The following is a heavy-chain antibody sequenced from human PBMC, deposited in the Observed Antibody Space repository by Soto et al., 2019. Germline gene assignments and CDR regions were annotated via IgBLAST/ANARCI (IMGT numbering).Heavy chain of an antibody. D-gene: IGHD3-16*01. CDR3: GRDRRIYYADPQDECVASDYEG. Sequence: QVQLIQSEAEVKKPGSSVRVSCTASGGIFGSHGFSWVRQAPGHRLEWVGGFIPIFRTLTYTEKFQARVRIAADESTNTVYLDVSSLTSEDTAVDYCGRDRRIYYADPQDECVASDYEGWGQGTMVSVSS. CDR2: FIPIFRTL. CDR1: GGIFGSHG. V-gene: IGHV1-69*01. J-gene: IGHJ3*01.